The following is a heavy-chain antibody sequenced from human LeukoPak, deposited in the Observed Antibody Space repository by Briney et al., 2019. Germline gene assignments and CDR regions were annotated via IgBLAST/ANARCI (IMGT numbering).Heavy chain of an antibody. CDR1: GYTFTSYY. CDR2: INPSGGST. CDR3: ARVHSPYYDSSTFDY. Sequence: EASVKVSCKASGYTFTSYYMHWVRQAPGQGLEWMGIINPSGGSTSYAQKFQGRVTMTRDTSTSTVYMELSSLRSEDTAVYYCARVHSPYYDSSTFDYWGQGTLVTVSS. D-gene: IGHD3-22*01. V-gene: IGHV1-46*01. J-gene: IGHJ4*02.